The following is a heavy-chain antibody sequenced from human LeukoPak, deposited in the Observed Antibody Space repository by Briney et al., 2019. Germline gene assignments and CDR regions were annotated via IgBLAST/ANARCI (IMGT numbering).Heavy chain of an antibody. CDR3: ATTTYYYDSSGYGGLGD. V-gene: IGHV1-24*01. J-gene: IGHJ4*02. D-gene: IGHD3-22*01. CDR1: GYTLTELS. Sequence: GASVKVSCKVSGYTLTELSMHWVRQAPGKGLEWMGGFDPEDGETIYAQKFQDRVTMTEDTSTDTAYMELSSLRSEDTAVYYCATTTYYYDSSGYGGLGDWGQGTLVTVSS. CDR2: FDPEDGET.